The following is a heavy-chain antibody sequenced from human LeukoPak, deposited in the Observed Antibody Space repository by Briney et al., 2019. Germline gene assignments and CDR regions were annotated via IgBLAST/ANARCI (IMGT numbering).Heavy chain of an antibody. CDR2: IYYSGDT. D-gene: IGHD3-10*01. J-gene: IGHJ5*02. CDR3: VRGPYGSSISNWFDP. CDR1: GGSINGYS. Sequence: PSETLSLTCSVSGGSINGYSWSWIRQPPGKGLEWIGYIYYSGDTNYNPSLKSRVSVSVDTSKKPFSLNLRSVTAADTAVYYCVRGPYGSSISNWFDPWGQGILVAVSS. V-gene: IGHV4-59*01.